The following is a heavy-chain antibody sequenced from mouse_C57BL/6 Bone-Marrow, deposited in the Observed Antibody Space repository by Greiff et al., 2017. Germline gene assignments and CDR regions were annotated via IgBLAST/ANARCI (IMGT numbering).Heavy chain of an antibody. CDR2: INPCNGGT. CDR3: ARGYYGSPLFDY. D-gene: IGHD1-1*01. V-gene: IGHV1-53*01. J-gene: IGHJ2*01. Sequence: QVQLQQPGTELVKPGASVKLSCKASGYTFTSYWMHWVKQRPGQGLEWIGNINPCNGGTNYNEKFKSKATLTVDTSSSTAYMQLSSLTSEDSAVDYCARGYYGSPLFDYWGQGTTLTVSS. CDR1: GYTFTSYW.